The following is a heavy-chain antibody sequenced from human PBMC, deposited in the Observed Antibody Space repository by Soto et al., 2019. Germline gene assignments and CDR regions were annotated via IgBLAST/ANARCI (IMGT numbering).Heavy chain of an antibody. Sequence: ASVKVSCKASGYTFTSYDINWVRQATGQGLEWMGWMNPNSGNTGYAQKFQGRVTMTRNTSISTAYMELSSLRSEDTAVYYCARGRRQLVRYYYYYMDVWGKGTTVTV. V-gene: IGHV1-8*01. D-gene: IGHD6-6*01. CDR3: ARGRRQLVRYYYYYMDV. CDR2: MNPNSGNT. J-gene: IGHJ6*03. CDR1: GYTFTSYD.